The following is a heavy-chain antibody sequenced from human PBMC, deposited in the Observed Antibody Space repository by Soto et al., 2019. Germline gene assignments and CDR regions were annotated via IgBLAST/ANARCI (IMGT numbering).Heavy chain of an antibody. CDR3: AKGLEDILTGPIAPPDYYYMDV. D-gene: IGHD3-9*01. CDR2: ISYDGSNK. V-gene: IGHV3-30*18. J-gene: IGHJ6*03. CDR1: GFTFSSYA. Sequence: GGSLRLSCAASGFTFSSYAMSWVRQAPGKGLEWVAVISYDGSNKYYADSVKGRFTISRDNSKNTLYLQMNSLRAEDTAVYYCAKGLEDILTGPIAPPDYYYMDVWGKGTTVTVSS.